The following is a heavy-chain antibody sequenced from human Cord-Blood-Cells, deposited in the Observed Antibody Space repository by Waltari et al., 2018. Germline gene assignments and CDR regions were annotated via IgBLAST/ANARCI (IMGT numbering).Heavy chain of an antibody. CDR3: ASHGITGADY. V-gene: IGHV1-69*01. J-gene: IGHJ4*02. D-gene: IGHD1-20*01. Sequence: QVQLVQSGAEVKKPGSSVKVSCKASGGPFSSYAISWVRQAPGTGLEWMGGMIASFGTANDAQEFQGRVTITADESTSTAYMELSSLRSEDTAVYYCASHGITGADYWGQGTLVTVSA. CDR2: MIASFGTA. CDR1: GGPFSSYA.